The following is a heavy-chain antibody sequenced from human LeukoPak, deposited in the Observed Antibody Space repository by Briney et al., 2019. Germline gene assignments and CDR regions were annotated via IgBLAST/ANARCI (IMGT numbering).Heavy chain of an antibody. CDR3: ARTTAGYSGSWYFDL. V-gene: IGHV3-7*01. D-gene: IGHD5-12*01. Sequence: HTGGSLRLSCAASGFTFSSYAMSWVRQAPGKGLEWVANIKQDGSEKYYVDSVKGRFTISRDNAKNSLYLQMNSLRAEDMAVYYCARTTAGYSGSWYFDLWGRGTLVTVSS. J-gene: IGHJ2*01. CDR2: IKQDGSEK. CDR1: GFTFSSYA.